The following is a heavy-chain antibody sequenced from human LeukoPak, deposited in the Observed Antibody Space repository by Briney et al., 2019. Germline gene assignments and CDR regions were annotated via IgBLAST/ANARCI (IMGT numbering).Heavy chain of an antibody. D-gene: IGHD1-20*01. CDR3: ARDRITGTWRDAFDI. J-gene: IGHJ3*02. Sequence: PGGSLRLSCAASGFTFSSYSMNWVCQAPGKGLEWVSYISSSSSTIYYADSVKGRFTISRDNAKNSLYLQMNSLRAEDTAVYYCARDRITGTWRDAFDIWGQGTMVTVSS. CDR1: GFTFSSYS. V-gene: IGHV3-48*01. CDR2: ISSSSSTI.